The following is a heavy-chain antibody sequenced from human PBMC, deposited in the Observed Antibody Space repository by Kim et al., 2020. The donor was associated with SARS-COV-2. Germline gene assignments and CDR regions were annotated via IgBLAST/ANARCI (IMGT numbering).Heavy chain of an antibody. D-gene: IGHD4-17*01. CDR3: ARGGGGTTVVTLGLGYYYYYGMDV. Sequence: SQTLSLTCAVYGGSFSGYYWSWIRQPPGKGLEWIGEINHSGSTNYNPSLKSRVTISVDTSKNQFSLKLSSVTAADTAVYYCARGGGGTTVVTLGLGYYYYYGMDVGGQGTTVTVSS. CDR2: INHSGST. J-gene: IGHJ6*02. CDR1: GGSFSGYY. V-gene: IGHV4-34*01.